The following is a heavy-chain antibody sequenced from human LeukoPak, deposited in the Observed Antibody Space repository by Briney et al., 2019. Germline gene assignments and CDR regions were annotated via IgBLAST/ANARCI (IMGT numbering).Heavy chain of an antibody. Sequence: GGSLRLSCAASGFTFCSYAMHWVRQAPGKGLEYVSAISSNGGSTYYANSVKGRFTISRDNSKNTLYLQMGSLRAEDMAVYYCARGNGRYFDYWGQGTLVTVSS. V-gene: IGHV3-64*01. CDR2: ISSNGGST. CDR1: GFTFCSYA. D-gene: IGHD1-1*01. J-gene: IGHJ4*02. CDR3: ARGNGRYFDY.